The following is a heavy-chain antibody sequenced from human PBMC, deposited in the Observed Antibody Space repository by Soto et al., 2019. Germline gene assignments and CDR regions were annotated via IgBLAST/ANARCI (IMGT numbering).Heavy chain of an antibody. V-gene: IGHV3-7*01. J-gene: IGHJ6*03. CDR1: GFTFSSYW. Sequence: GGSLRLSCAASGFTFSSYWMSWVRQAPGKGLEWVANIKQDGSEKYYVDSVKGRFTISRDNAKNSLYLQMNSLRAEDTAVYYCARSPPGETQYYMDVWDKGTTVTVSS. CDR2: IKQDGSEK. CDR3: ARSPPGETQYYMDV. D-gene: IGHD3-10*01.